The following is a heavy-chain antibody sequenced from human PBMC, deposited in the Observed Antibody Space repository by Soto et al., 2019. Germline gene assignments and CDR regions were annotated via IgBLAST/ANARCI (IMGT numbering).Heavy chain of an antibody. CDR1: GYTFTGHY. CDR3: GRGRSGQIVVFY. J-gene: IGHJ4*02. D-gene: IGHD1-26*01. V-gene: IGHV1-2*02. CDR2: IGPESGAT. Sequence: ASVKVSCKASGYTFTGHYIHWVRQAPEQGPEWMGEIGPESGATRYAEKFQGRVTMTLDTSITTVYMELKNLSPDDTAVYYCGRGRSGQIVVFYWGQGTPVTVSS.